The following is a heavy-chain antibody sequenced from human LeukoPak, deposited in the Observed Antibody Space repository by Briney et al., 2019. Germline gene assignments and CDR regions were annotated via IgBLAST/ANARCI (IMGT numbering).Heavy chain of an antibody. J-gene: IGHJ4*02. Sequence: GGSLRLSCAASGFPFSSHGMSRVRQAPGKGLEWVSGIIGGGGSTYYADSVKGRFTIPGDNSRNTLFLQMNSLGAEDTAVYYCAHGAMYQLDYWGQGTLVTVSS. CDR3: AHGAMYQLDY. CDR2: IIGGGGST. V-gene: IGHV3-23*01. D-gene: IGHD2-2*01. CDR1: GFPFSSHG.